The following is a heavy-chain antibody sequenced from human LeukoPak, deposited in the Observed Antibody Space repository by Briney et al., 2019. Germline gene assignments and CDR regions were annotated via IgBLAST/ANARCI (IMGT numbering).Heavy chain of an antibody. CDR3: ATVVGATPYFDY. D-gene: IGHD1-26*01. V-gene: IGHV4-59*12. Sequence: SETLSLTCTVSGGSISSYYWSWIRQPPGKGLEWVGYIFHDGSTYYNPSLRSRVTISVDRSKNQFSLKLTSVTAADTAVYYCATVVGATPYFDYWGQGTLVTVSS. CDR1: GGSISSYY. J-gene: IGHJ4*02. CDR2: IFHDGST.